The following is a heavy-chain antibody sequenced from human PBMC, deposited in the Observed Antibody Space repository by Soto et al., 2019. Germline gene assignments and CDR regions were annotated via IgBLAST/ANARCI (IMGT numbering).Heavy chain of an antibody. CDR2: IIPIFGTA. CDR3: AKDQIGGIAAFVPLDY. Sequence: SVKVSCKASGGTFSSYAISWVRQAPGQGLEWMGGIIPIFGTANYAQKFQGRVTITADESTSTAYMELSSLRSEDTAVYYCAKDQIGGIAAFVPLDYWGQGTLVTVSS. D-gene: IGHD6-13*01. J-gene: IGHJ4*02. CDR1: GGTFSSYA. V-gene: IGHV1-69*13.